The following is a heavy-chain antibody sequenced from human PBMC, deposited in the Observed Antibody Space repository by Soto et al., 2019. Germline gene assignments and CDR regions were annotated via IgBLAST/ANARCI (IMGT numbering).Heavy chain of an antibody. J-gene: IGHJ6*02. Sequence: LRLSCAASGFTFSSYAMSWVRQAPGKGLEWVSAISGSGGSTYYADSVKGRFTISRDNSRNTLYLQMNSLRAEDTAVYYCAKDMVVVAAPNYYYGMDVWGQGTTVTVSS. CDR3: AKDMVVVAAPNYYYGMDV. CDR2: ISGSGGST. V-gene: IGHV3-23*01. D-gene: IGHD2-15*01. CDR1: GFTFSSYA.